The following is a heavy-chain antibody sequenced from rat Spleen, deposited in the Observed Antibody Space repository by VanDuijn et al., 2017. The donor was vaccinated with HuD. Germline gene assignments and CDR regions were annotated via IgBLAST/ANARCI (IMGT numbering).Heavy chain of an antibody. V-gene: IGHV5-19*01. Sequence: EVQLVESGGGLVQPGRSLKLSCAASGFTFSNYGMHWIRQAPTKGLEWVASISPSGGHTYYRDSVKGRFTISRDNAQSTLYLQMDSLRSEDTATYYCARAGYLRDWYFDFWGPGTMVTVSS. CDR2: ISPSGGHT. J-gene: IGHJ1*01. D-gene: IGHD2-2*01. CDR1: GFTFSNYG. CDR3: ARAGYLRDWYFDF.